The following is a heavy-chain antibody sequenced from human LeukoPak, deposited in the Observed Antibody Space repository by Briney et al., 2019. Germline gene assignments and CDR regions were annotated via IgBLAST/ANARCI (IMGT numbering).Heavy chain of an antibody. CDR2: ISYDGSNK. CDR1: GFIFSNYE. Sequence: GGSLRLSCAGSGFIFSNYEMNWVRQAPGKGLEWVAVISYDGSNKYYADSVKGRFTISRDNSKNTVYLQMNSLRAEDTAVYYCAKDREGTTFDNWGQGTLVTVSS. CDR3: AKDREGTTFDN. V-gene: IGHV3-30*18. D-gene: IGHD1-7*01. J-gene: IGHJ4*02.